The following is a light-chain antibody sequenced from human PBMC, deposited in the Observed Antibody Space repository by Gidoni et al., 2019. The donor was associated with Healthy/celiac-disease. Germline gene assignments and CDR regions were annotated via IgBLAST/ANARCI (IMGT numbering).Light chain of an antibody. CDR2: WAS. V-gene: IGKV4-1*01. CDR1: QSVLYSSNNKNY. Sequence: GSLGERATINCKSSQSVLYSSNNKNYLAWYQQKPGQPPKLLIYWASTRESGVPDRFSGSGSGTDFTLTISSLQAEDVAVYYCQQYYSTPLTFGGGTKVEIK. J-gene: IGKJ4*01. CDR3: QQYYSTPLT.